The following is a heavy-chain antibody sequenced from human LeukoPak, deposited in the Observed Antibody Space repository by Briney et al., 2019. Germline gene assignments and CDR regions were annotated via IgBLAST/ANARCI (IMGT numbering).Heavy chain of an antibody. CDR2: INPNSGGT. V-gene: IGHV1-2*02. Sequence: GASVKVSCKASGYTFTGYYMHWVRQAPGQGLECMGWINPNSGGTNYAQKCQGRVTMTRDTSISTGYMELSRLRSDDTAVYYCARDERGYDSGGYFDYWGQGTLVTVSS. CDR3: ARDERGYDSGGYFDY. CDR1: GYTFTGYY. J-gene: IGHJ4*02. D-gene: IGHD5-12*01.